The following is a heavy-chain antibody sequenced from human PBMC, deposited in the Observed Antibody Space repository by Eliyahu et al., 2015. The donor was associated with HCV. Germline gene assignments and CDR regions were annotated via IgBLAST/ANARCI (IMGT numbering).Heavy chain of an antibody. Sequence: QLQLQESGPGLVKPSETLSLICRXSGXSXSRXRSXWGWXRPAPGKGXAGIGSIHXSGNTYYXLSLKRRVAISVDASKNQISLKLTSVTAADAAVYYCARHAFWSGYFDRFDPWGQGTRVTVSS. D-gene: IGHD3-3*01. V-gene: IGHV4-39*01. CDR2: IHXSGNT. J-gene: IGHJ5*02. CDR3: ARHAFWSGYFDRFDP. CDR1: GXSXSRXRSX.